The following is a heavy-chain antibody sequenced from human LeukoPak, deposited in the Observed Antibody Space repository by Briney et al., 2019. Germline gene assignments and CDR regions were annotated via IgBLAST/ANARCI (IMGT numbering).Heavy chain of an antibody. CDR1: GFTFSRYA. V-gene: IGHV4-4*02. CDR3: ARDRDGMEV. Sequence: PGGSLRLSCSASGFTFSRYAMHWVRQPPGKGLEWIGAIYHSGTTYYSPSLKSRVTISVDKSKNQFSLKLTSVTAADTAMYYCARDRDGMEVWGQGTTVTVS. CDR2: IYHSGTT. J-gene: IGHJ6*02.